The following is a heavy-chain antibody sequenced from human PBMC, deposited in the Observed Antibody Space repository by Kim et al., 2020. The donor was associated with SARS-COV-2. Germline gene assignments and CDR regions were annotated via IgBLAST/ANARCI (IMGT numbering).Heavy chain of an antibody. J-gene: IGHJ4*02. CDR2: IYYSGST. CDR1: GGSISSGGYY. V-gene: IGHV4-31*03. CDR3: ARGEYQLLGLDY. Sequence: SETLSLTCTVSGGSISSGGYYWSWIRQHPGKGLEWIGYIYYSGSTYYNPSLKXRVTISVDTSKNQFSLKLSSVTAADTAVYYCARGEYQLLGLDYWGQGTLVTVSS. D-gene: IGHD2-2*01.